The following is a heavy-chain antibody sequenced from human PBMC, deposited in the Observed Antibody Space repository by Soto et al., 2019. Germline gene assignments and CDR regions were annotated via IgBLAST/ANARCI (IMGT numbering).Heavy chain of an antibody. CDR2: IYWNDDK. Sequence: SGPTLVKPTQTLTLTCTFSGFSLSTSGVGVGWIRQPPGKALEWLALIYWNDDKRYSPSLKSRLTITKDTSKNQVVLTMTNMDPVDTATYYCAHRRDEIAARRNPFDYWGQGTLVTVSS. J-gene: IGHJ4*02. D-gene: IGHD6-6*01. V-gene: IGHV2-5*01. CDR1: GFSLSTSGVG. CDR3: AHRRDEIAARRNPFDY.